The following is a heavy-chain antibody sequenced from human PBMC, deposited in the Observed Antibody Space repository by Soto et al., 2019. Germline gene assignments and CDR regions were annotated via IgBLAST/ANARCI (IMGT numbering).Heavy chain of an antibody. V-gene: IGHV4-39*01. CDR3: AGRAYSSYDY. CDR2: IYYSGST. CDR1: GGSISSSSYY. Sequence: SETLSLTCTVSGGSISSSSYYWGWIRQPPGKGLEWIGSIYYSGSTYYNPSLKSRVTISVDTSKNQFSLKLSSVTAADTAVYYCAGRAYSSYDYWGQGTLVTVSS. J-gene: IGHJ4*02. D-gene: IGHD6-6*01.